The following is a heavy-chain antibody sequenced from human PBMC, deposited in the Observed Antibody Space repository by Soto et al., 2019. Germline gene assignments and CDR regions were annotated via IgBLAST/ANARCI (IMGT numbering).Heavy chain of an antibody. D-gene: IGHD2-15*01. V-gene: IGHV3-9*01. J-gene: IGHJ4*02. Sequence: EVQLVESGGGLVQPGRSLRLSCAASGFTFDNCGMHWVRQAPGKGLEWVAGISWDSSTIGYADSVKGRFIISSEDAKNSLYLQMDSLRGEDTALYYCGQGRYPTMATPLDHWGQGTQVIVSS. CDR3: GQGRYPTMATPLDH. CDR1: GFTFDNCG. CDR2: ISWDSSTI.